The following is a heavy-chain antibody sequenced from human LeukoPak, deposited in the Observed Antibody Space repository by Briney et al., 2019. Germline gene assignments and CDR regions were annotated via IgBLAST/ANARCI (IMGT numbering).Heavy chain of an antibody. CDR3: ARLAAAGYVWFDP. CDR2: INHSGST. V-gene: IGHV4-34*01. Sequence: SATLSLTCAVFGASFSGYYWSWIRQPPGKGLEWIGEINHSGSTNYNPSLKSRVTISVERSKNQFSLKLSSVTAADTAVYYCARLAAAGYVWFDPWGQGTLVTVSS. CDR1: GASFSGYY. J-gene: IGHJ5*02. D-gene: IGHD6-13*01.